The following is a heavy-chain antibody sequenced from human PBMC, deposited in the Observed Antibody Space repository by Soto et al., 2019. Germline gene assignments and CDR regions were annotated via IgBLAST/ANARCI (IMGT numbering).Heavy chain of an antibody. CDR1: GFTFSSYG. Sequence: QVQLVESGGGVVQPGRSLRLSCAASGFTFSSYGMHWVRQAPGKGLEWVAVISYDGSNKYYADSVKGRFTISRDNSKNTLYLQMNSLRAEDTAVYYCALYGEYGDFDYWGQGTLVTVSS. V-gene: IGHV3-30*03. J-gene: IGHJ4*02. CDR3: ALYGEYGDFDY. CDR2: ISYDGSNK. D-gene: IGHD4-17*01.